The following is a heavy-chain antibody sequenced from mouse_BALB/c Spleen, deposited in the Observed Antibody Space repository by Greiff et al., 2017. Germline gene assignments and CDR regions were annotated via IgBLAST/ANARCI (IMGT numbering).Heavy chain of an antibody. Sequence: VQLQQSGPGLVQPSQSLSITCTVSGFSLTSYGVHWVRQSPGKGLEWLGVIWSGGSTDYNAAFISRLSISKDNSKSQVFFKMNSLQANDTAIYYCARAPFITTVVAGGMDYWGQGTSVTVSS. D-gene: IGHD1-1*01. CDR1: GFSLTSYG. CDR2: IWSGGST. J-gene: IGHJ4*01. V-gene: IGHV2-2*02. CDR3: ARAPFITTVVAGGMDY.